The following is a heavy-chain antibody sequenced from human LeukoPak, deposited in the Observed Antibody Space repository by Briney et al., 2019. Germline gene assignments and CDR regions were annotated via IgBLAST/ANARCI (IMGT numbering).Heavy chain of an antibody. V-gene: IGHV3-74*01. CDR3: ASAEVIQYGMDV. CDR2: INSDGSSI. Sequence: GGSLGLSCAASGFTFSSYWMHWVRQAPGKGLVWVSRINSDGSSISYADSVKGRFTISRDNAKNTLFLQMNSLRVEDTAVYYCASAEVIQYGMDVWGQGTTVTVSS. D-gene: IGHD3-16*02. J-gene: IGHJ6*02. CDR1: GFTFSSYW.